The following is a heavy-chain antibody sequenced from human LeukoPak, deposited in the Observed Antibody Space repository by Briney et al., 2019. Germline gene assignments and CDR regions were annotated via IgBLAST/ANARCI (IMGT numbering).Heavy chain of an antibody. CDR2: IYYSGST. D-gene: IGHD2-15*01. CDR1: GGSLSSGGYY. Sequence: SQTLSLTCTVSGGSLSSGGYYWRWLRQHPGTGVEWVGYIYYSGSTYYNPSLKSRVTISVDTSKNQFSLKQRSVTAADEAVYYCARGVVVVVASDAFDIWGQGTMVTVSS. J-gene: IGHJ3*02. V-gene: IGHV4-31*03. CDR3: ARGVVVVVASDAFDI.